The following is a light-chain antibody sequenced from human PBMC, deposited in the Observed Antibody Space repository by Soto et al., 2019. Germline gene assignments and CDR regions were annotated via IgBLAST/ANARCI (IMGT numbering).Light chain of an antibody. Sequence: QSVVTQPPSASGTPGQRVTISCSGSTSNIGSNTVNWYQQLPGTAPKLLIFSNNQRPSGVPDRFSGSKSATSASLAISGLQSEDEADYYCAAWDDSLNAVVFGGGTKVPS. V-gene: IGLV1-44*01. CDR1: TSNIGSNT. CDR2: SNN. J-gene: IGLJ2*01. CDR3: AAWDDSLNAVV.